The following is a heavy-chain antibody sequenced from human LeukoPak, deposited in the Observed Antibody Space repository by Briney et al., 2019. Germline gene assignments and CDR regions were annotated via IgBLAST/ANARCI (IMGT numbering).Heavy chain of an antibody. CDR3: ARRYSGSSLDY. D-gene: IGHD1-26*01. CDR2: ISSSSSYI. J-gene: IGHJ4*02. CDR1: GFTFSSYE. Sequence: GGSLRLSCAASGFTFSSYEMNWVRQAPGKGLEWVSYISSSSSYIYYADSVKGRFTISRDNAKNSLYLQMNSLRAEDTAVYYCARRYSGSSLDYWGQGTLVTVSS. V-gene: IGHV3-21*05.